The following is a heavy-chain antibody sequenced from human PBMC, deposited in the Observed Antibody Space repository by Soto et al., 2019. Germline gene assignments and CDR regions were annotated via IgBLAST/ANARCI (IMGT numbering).Heavy chain of an antibody. CDR3: ALLTGNDFYVWFGP. CDR2: ILGTDDST. CDR1: GFTLSINH. V-gene: IGHV3-23*01. J-gene: IGHJ5*02. Sequence: EAQLLESGGGLVQPGGSLRLSCAASGFTLSINHMSWVRQAPGKGLEWVSTILGTDDSTSTADSVKGRFSISRDNSKNTLYLQMNSLRAEDTAIYYCALLTGNDFYVWFGPWGQGTLVTVSS. D-gene: IGHD3-3*01.